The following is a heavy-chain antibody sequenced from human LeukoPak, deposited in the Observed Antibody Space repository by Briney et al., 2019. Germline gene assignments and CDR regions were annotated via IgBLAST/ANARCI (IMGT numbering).Heavy chain of an antibody. CDR1: GGSISSGGYY. Sequence: TSETLSLTCTVSGGSISSGGYYWSWIRQPPGKGLERIGSIYYSGSTYYNPSLKSRVTISVDTSKNQFSLKLSSVTAADTAVYYCARENTEPITMVRGVIIPYFDYWGQGTLVTVSS. CDR3: ARENTEPITMVRGVIIPYFDY. J-gene: IGHJ4*02. CDR2: IYYSGST. D-gene: IGHD3-10*01. V-gene: IGHV4-39*07.